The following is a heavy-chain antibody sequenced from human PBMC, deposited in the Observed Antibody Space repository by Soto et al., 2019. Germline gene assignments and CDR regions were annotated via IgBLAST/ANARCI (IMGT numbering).Heavy chain of an antibody. CDR3: TRSFQITICGVVINKMDV. CDR1: GFTFSSYG. J-gene: IGHJ6*04. V-gene: IGHV3-33*01. D-gene: IGHD3-3*01. Sequence: GGSLRLSCAASGFTFSSYGMHWFRQAPGKGLEWVAVIWYDGSNKYYADSVKGRFTISRDNSKNTLYLQMNSLKTEDTAVYYCTRSFQITICGVVINKMDVWGKGTTVTVSS. CDR2: IWYDGSNK.